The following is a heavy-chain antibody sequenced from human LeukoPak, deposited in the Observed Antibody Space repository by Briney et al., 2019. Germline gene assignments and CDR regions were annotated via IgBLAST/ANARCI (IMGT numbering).Heavy chain of an antibody. V-gene: IGHV3-30-3*01. CDR2: ISYDGSNK. Sequence: GGSLRLSCAASGFTFSSYAMHWVRQAPGKGLEWVAAISYDGSNKYYADSVKGRFTISRDNSKNTLYLQMNSLRAEDTAVYYCARGGSGRWYFDYWGQGALVTGSS. CDR3: ARGGSGRWYFDY. CDR1: GFTFSSYA. J-gene: IGHJ4*02. D-gene: IGHD2-15*01.